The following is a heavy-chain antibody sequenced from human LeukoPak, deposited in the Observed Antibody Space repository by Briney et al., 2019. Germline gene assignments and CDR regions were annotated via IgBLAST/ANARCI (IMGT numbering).Heavy chain of an antibody. D-gene: IGHD1-1*01. CDR2: VDHTGST. CDR3: ARGRVSSSTWYSTYYYYFYMDV. Sequence: SETLSLTCSVSDDSITMYYWTWIRQPPGKGLEWIGYVDHTGSTNFNPSLNGRVSISRDTTKNLFSLRLRSVTAADTAVYFCARGRVSSSTWYSTYYYYFYMDVWGKGTTVTVSS. J-gene: IGHJ6*03. V-gene: IGHV4-59*01. CDR1: DDSITMYY.